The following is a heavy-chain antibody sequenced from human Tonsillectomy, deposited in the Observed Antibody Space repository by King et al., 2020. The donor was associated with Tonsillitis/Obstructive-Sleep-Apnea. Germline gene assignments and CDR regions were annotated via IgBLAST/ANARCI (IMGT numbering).Heavy chain of an antibody. CDR2: ISGSGGGT. J-gene: IGHJ6*02. V-gene: IGHV3-23*04. CDR1: GFTFSSYA. D-gene: IGHD6-19*01. CDR3: AKGKDNSGWYYYGMDV. Sequence: EVQLVESGGGLVQPGGSLRLSCAASGFTFSSYAMNWVRQTPGKGLEWVSAISGSGGGTYSANSVRGRFTISRDNSKNTLYLQMNSLTVEDTAVYYCAKGKDNSGWYYYGMDVGGQGTTVTVSS.